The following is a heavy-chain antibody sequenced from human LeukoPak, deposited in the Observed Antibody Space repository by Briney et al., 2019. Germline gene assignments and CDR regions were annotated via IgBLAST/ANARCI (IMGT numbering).Heavy chain of an antibody. CDR2: ISGSGGST. CDR3: AKRIYYDSSGSIDY. CDR1: GFTFSSYA. V-gene: IGHV3-23*01. J-gene: IGHJ4*02. Sequence: GGSLRLSCAASGFTFSSYAMSWVRQAPGKGLEWVSAISGSGGSTYYADSVKGRFTISRDNSKNTLYLQMNSLRAEDTAVYYCAKRIYYDSSGSIDYWGQGTLVTVSS. D-gene: IGHD3-22*01.